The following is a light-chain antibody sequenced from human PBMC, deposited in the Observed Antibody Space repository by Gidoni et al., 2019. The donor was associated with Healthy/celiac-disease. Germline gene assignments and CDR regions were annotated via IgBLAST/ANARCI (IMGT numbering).Light chain of an antibody. CDR1: QAVGSN. V-gene: IGKV3-15*01. CDR2: GIS. J-gene: IGKJ5*01. CDR3: QQYSQWPIT. Sequence: LLLTQSPVTLSVSPGERATLSGRARQAVGSNYLAWYQQKPGQAPRLLIFGISTRATDSPDRFSGSGSGTEFNLTIDSLQSEDYAVYYCQQYSQWPITFGQGTRLEIK.